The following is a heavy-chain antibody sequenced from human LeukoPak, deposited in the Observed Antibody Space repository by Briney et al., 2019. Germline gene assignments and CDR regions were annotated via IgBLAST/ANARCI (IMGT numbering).Heavy chain of an antibody. CDR3: ARDFSLWFDY. CDR1: GYRFTGYY. Sequence: ASVKVSCKPSGYRFTGYYLHWVRQAPGQGLEWMGRINANSGGTDYAEKFQGRVTITRDTSIGTAYMEVSRLIYDDTAVYYCARDFSLWFDYWGQGTLVTASS. V-gene: IGHV1-2*06. D-gene: IGHD3-10*01. J-gene: IGHJ4*02. CDR2: INANSGGT.